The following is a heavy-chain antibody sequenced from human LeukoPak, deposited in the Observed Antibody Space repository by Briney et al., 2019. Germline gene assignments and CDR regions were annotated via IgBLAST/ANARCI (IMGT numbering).Heavy chain of an antibody. CDR2: IYYSGST. Sequence: SETLSLTCTVSGGSISSGSYYWSWIRQPPGKGLEWIGYIYYSGSTNYNPSLKSRVTISVDTSKNQFSLKLSSVTAADTAVYYCARETSGAFRWFDPWGQGTLVTVSS. CDR3: ARETSGAFRWFDP. CDR1: GGSISSGSYY. D-gene: IGHD2-15*01. V-gene: IGHV4-61*01. J-gene: IGHJ5*02.